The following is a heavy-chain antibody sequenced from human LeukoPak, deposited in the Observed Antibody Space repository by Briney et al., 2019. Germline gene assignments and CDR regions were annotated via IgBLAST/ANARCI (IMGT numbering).Heavy chain of an antibody. D-gene: IGHD6-19*01. V-gene: IGHV4-30-4*08. CDR3: ATTQPLHYPRPFYLSSPFDY. CDR2: IYYSGST. J-gene: IGHJ4*02. Sequence: PSETLSLTCTVSGGSISSSSYYWSWIRQPPGKGPEWIGYIYYSGSTYYNPSLKSRVTISVDTSKNQFSLKLSSVTAADTAVYYCATTQPLHYPRPFYLSSPFDYWGQGTLVTVSS. CDR1: GGSISSSSYY.